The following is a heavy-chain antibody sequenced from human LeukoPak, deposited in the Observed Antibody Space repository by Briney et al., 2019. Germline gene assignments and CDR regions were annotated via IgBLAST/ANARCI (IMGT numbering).Heavy chain of an antibody. Sequence: PSGTLSLTCAVSGGSISSSNWWSWVRQPPGEGLEWIGEIYHSGSTNYNPSLKSRVTISVDKSKNQFSLKLTSVTAADTAVYYCARFRSSGSLQADYWGQGTLVTVSS. D-gene: IGHD1-26*01. J-gene: IGHJ4*02. V-gene: IGHV4-4*02. CDR1: GGSISSSNW. CDR2: IYHSGST. CDR3: ARFRSSGSLQADY.